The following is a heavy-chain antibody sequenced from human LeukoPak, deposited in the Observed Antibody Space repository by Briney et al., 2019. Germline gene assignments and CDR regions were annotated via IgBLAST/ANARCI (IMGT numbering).Heavy chain of an antibody. V-gene: IGHV1-18*01. Sequence: GASVKVSCKASGYTFTSYGINWMRQAPGQGLEWMGWISAYNGNTNYAQKLQGRVTMTTDTSTSTAYMELRSLRSDDTAVYYCASGELRYQLLSIWGQGTLVTVSS. J-gene: IGHJ4*02. CDR2: ISAYNGNT. CDR3: ASGELRYQLLSI. CDR1: GYTFTSYG. D-gene: IGHD2-2*01.